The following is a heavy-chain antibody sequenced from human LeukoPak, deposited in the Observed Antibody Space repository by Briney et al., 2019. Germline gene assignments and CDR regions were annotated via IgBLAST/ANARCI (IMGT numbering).Heavy chain of an antibody. D-gene: IGHD6-6*01. CDR1: GFTFSSYS. V-gene: IGHV3-48*01. CDR2: ISSSSSTI. J-gene: IGHJ4*02. Sequence: GGSLRLSCAASGFTFSSYSMTWVRQAPGKGLEWVSYISSSSSTIYYADSVKGRFTISRDNAKNSLYLQMNSLRAEDTAVYYCASDPRGLDSSSSPDYWGQGTLVTVSS. CDR3: ASDPRGLDSSSSPDY.